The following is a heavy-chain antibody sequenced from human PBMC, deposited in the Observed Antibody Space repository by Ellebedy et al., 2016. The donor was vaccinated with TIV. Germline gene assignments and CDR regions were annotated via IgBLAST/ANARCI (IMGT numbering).Heavy chain of an antibody. CDR1: GFTFSSYG. CDR3: ARGWRELLDFDY. Sequence: GGSLRLXXAASGFTFSSYGMNWVRQAPGKGLEWVSYISSSSSTRNYADSVKGRFTISRDNSKNTLYLQMNSLRAEDTAVYYCARGWRELLDFDYWGQGTLVTVSS. D-gene: IGHD1-26*01. V-gene: IGHV3-48*01. CDR2: ISSSSSTR. J-gene: IGHJ4*02.